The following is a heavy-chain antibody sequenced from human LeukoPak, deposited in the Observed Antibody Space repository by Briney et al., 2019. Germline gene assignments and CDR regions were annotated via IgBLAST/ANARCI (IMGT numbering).Heavy chain of an antibody. J-gene: IGHJ5*02. Sequence: MPSETLSLTCAVYGGSFSGYYWSWIRQPPGKGLEWIGEINHSGSTNYNPSLKSRVTISVDTSKNQFSLKLSSVTAADTAVYYCARDARGNNWFDPWGQGTLVTVSS. V-gene: IGHV4-34*01. CDR1: GGSFSGYY. CDR3: ARDARGNNWFDP. D-gene: IGHD1-14*01. CDR2: INHSGST.